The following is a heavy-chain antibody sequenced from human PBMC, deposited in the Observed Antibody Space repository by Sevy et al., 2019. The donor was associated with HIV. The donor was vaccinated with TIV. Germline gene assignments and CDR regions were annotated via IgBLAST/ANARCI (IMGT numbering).Heavy chain of an antibody. Sequence: GGSLRLSCAASGFTFDDYAMHWVRQAPGKGLEWVSGISWNGGSIGYADSVKGRFTSSRDNAKNSLYLQMNSLRAEDTALYYCAKGSGSYPIYFDYWGQGTLVTVSS. D-gene: IGHD1-26*01. CDR1: GFTFDDYA. V-gene: IGHV3-9*01. CDR2: ISWNGGSI. CDR3: AKGSGSYPIYFDY. J-gene: IGHJ4*02.